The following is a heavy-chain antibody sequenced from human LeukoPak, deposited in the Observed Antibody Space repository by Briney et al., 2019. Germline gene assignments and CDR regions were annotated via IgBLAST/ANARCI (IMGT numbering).Heavy chain of an antibody. D-gene: IGHD1-7*01. V-gene: IGHV4-59*11. CDR1: GGSISSHY. J-gene: IGHJ6*02. Sequence: SETLSLTCTVSGGSISSHYWSWIRQPPGKGLEWIGYIYYSGSTNYNPSLKSRVTISVDTSKNQFSLKLSSVTAADTAVYYCARDNWNYGSSMDVWGQGTTVTVSS. CDR2: IYYSGST. CDR3: ARDNWNYGSSMDV.